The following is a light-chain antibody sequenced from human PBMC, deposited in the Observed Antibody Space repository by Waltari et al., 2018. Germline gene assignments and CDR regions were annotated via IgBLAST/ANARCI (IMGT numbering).Light chain of an antibody. CDR2: AAS. CDR3: QQTYSPPIT. J-gene: IGKJ5*01. V-gene: IGKV1-39*01. CDR1: QNIDTY. Sequence: DIQMTQSPSSLSASVGAGVTITCRASQNIDTYLTWYQQKPWKAPMLLIYAASSLQSGVPSRFSGSGSGTDFTLTITSLQPGDFATYYCQQTYSPPITFGQGTRLEIK.